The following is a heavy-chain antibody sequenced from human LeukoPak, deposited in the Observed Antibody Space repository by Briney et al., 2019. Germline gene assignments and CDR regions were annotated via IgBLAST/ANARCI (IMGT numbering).Heavy chain of an antibody. V-gene: IGHV4-4*02. J-gene: IGHJ4*02. CDR2: VNLQGST. Sequence: PGGSLRLSCAASGFTFSSFDVNWVRQAPGKGLEWIGEVNLQGSTNYNPSLKSRVAISVDKSENHITLKLTSMSAADTDVYYCEREGGLYRPLDYSGQGTLVTVAS. CDR3: EREGGLYRPLDY. D-gene: IGHD2-2*02. CDR1: GFTFSSFD.